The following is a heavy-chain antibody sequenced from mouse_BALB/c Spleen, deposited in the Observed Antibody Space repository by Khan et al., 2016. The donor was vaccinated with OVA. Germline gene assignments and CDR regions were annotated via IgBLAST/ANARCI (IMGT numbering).Heavy chain of an antibody. J-gene: IGHJ4*01. Sequence: QLEESGPGLVKPSQSLSLTCTVTGYSITSDYAWNWLRQFPGNKLEWMGYISSSGSTNYNPALTSRISITRNTSKNQFFLQLNSVNTDDTATYYCARDGSSYNYAMDYWGQGTSVTVSS. D-gene: IGHD2-3*01. CDR2: ISSSGST. CDR1: GYSITSDYA. V-gene: IGHV3-2*02. CDR3: ARDGSSYNYAMDY.